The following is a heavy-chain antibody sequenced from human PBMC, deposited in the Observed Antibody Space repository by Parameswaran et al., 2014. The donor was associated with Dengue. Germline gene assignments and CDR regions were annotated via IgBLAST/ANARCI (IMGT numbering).Heavy chain of an antibody. V-gene: IGHV3-23*01. Sequence: RWIRQPPGKGLEWVSAISGSGGSTYYADSVKGRFTISRDNSKNTLYLQMNSLRAEDTAVYYCAKDGGSGSYYNPGTLYYYYYGMDVWGQGTTVTVSS. D-gene: IGHD3-10*01. CDR3: AKDGGSGSYYNPGTLYYYYYGMDV. J-gene: IGHJ6*02. CDR2: ISGSGGST.